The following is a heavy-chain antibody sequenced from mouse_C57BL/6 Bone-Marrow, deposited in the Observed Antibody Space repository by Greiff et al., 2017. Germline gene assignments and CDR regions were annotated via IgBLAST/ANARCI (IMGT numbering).Heavy chain of an antibody. J-gene: IGHJ2*01. V-gene: IGHV1-76*01. CDR3: ARGLPQGLNYLDY. CDR1: GFTFTDYY. CDR2: IYPGSGNT. D-gene: IGHD2-10*01. Sequence: VQLLQSGAGLVRPGASVKLSCKASGFTFTDYYINWVQQRPGQGLEWIARIYPGSGNTYYNDKLKGKATLTADKSSSTAYMQLSSLTSEDSAVYFCARGLPQGLNYLDYGGKGTTLTVSS.